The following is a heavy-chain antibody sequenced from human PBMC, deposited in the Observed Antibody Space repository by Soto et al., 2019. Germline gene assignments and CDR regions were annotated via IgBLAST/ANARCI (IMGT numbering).Heavy chain of an antibody. V-gene: IGHV3-7*05. CDR1: GFTFSSYW. Sequence: GGSLRLSCAASGFTFSSYWMSWVRQAPGKGLEWVANIKQDGSEKYYVDSVKGRFTISRDNAKNSLFLQMSSLRAEDTAVYYCARDDSTSCYDYWGQGTLVTVSS. J-gene: IGHJ4*02. CDR2: IKQDGSEK. CDR3: ARDDSTSCYDY. D-gene: IGHD2-2*01.